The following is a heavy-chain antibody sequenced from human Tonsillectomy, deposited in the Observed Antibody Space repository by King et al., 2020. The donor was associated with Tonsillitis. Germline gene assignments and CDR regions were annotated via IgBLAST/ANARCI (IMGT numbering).Heavy chain of an antibody. D-gene: IGHD2-2*01. CDR3: ARDRSSRYYYYGMDV. Sequence: VQLVESGGGLVKPGGSLRLSCAASGFTFSSYSMNWVRQAPGKGLEWVSSISSSSSYIYYADSVKGRFTISRDNAKNSLYLQMNSLRAEDTAVYYCARDRSSRYYYYGMDVWGQGPTVTVSS. CDR1: GFTFSSYS. J-gene: IGHJ6*02. V-gene: IGHV3-21*01. CDR2: ISSSSSYI.